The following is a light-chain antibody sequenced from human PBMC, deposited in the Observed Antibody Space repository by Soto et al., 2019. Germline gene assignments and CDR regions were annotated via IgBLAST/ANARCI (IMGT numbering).Light chain of an antibody. Sequence: EIVLTQSPATLSLSPGEGATLSCRASQGISSYLAWYQQKPGQAPRLLINDASNRATGVPARFSGFGSGADFTLTITSLEPEDFAVYYCQQRSNWPLTFGGGTKVEIK. CDR3: QQRSNWPLT. V-gene: IGKV3D-11*01. CDR1: QGISSY. J-gene: IGKJ4*01. CDR2: DAS.